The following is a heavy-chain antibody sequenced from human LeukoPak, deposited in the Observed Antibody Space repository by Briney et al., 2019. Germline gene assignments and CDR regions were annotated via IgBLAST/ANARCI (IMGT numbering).Heavy chain of an antibody. CDR3: AKDGGLWVSAHWGGS. Sequence: GGSLRLSCAASGFTFTSYSMNWVRQAPGKGLEWVSTISGGGGSTYYADSVKGRFTISRDNSKNTLYLQVNSLRAEDTAVYYCAKDGGLWVSAHWGGSWGRGTLVAVSS. V-gene: IGHV3-23*01. J-gene: IGHJ5*02. CDR2: ISGGGGST. CDR1: GFTFTSYS. D-gene: IGHD7-27*01.